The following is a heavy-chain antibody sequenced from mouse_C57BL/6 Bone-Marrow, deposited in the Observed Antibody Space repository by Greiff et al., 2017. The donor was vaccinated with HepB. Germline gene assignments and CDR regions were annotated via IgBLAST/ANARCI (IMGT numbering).Heavy chain of an antibody. CDR3: TSFMGGLAMDY. Sequence: EVQRVESGEGLVKPGGSLKLSCPEKRLEWVAYISSGGDYIYYADTVKGRFTISRDNARNTLYLQMSSLKSEDTAMYYCTSFMGGLAMDYWGQGTSVTVSS. D-gene: IGHD1-2*01. V-gene: IGHV5-9-1*02. CDR2: ISSGGDYI. J-gene: IGHJ4*01.